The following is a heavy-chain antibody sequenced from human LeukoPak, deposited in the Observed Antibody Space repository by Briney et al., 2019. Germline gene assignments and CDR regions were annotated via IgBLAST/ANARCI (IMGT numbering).Heavy chain of an antibody. CDR3: ARPGMEGATTDAFDI. J-gene: IGHJ3*02. V-gene: IGHV5-51*01. CDR1: GYRFTTYW. Sequence: GESLKISCKGSGYRFTTYWIAWVRQMPGKGLEWMGIIYPGDSETRYSPSFQGQVTISADKSISTAYLQWSSLKASDTAMYYCARPGMEGATTDAFDIRGQGTMVTVSS. D-gene: IGHD1-26*01. CDR2: IYPGDSET.